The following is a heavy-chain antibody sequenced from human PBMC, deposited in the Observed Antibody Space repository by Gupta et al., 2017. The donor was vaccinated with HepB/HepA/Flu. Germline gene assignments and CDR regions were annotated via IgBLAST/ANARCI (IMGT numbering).Heavy chain of an antibody. Sequence: QVQLVQSGAEVKKPGSSVKVSCKASGGTFSSYAISWVRHAPGQGLEWMGGIIPIFGTANYAQKFQGRVTITADESTSTAYMELSSLRSEDTAVYYCARDQGYCSSTSCYGWFDPWGQGTLVTVSS. CDR1: GGTFSSYA. V-gene: IGHV1-69*01. CDR3: ARDQGYCSSTSCYGWFDP. J-gene: IGHJ5*02. D-gene: IGHD2-2*01. CDR2: IIPIFGTA.